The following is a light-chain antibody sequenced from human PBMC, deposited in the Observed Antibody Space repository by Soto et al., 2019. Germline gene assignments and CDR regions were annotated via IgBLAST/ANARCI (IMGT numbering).Light chain of an antibody. CDR2: KAS. V-gene: IGKV1-5*03. CDR1: QSISSW. Sequence: DLQMTQSPSTLSASVGDRVTVTCRASQSISSWLAWSQQKPGKAPTLLIYKASTLESGVPSRFRGSGSGAEFTLTISSLQPDDSAAYYCQQYKSYPPTFGQGTKVEIK. J-gene: IGKJ1*01. CDR3: QQYKSYPPT.